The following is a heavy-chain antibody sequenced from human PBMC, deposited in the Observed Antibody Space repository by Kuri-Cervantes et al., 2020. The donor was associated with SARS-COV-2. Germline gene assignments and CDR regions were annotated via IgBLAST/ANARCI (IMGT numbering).Heavy chain of an antibody. CDR2: INHSGST. V-gene: IGHV4-34*01. CDR1: GFTFSSYA. Sequence: GSLRLSCAASGFTFSSYAMSWIRQPPGKGLEWIGEINHSGSTNYNPSLKSRVTISVDTSKNQFSLKLSSVTAADTAVYYCARVWGPYYYGSGSYPWGQGTLVTVSS. J-gene: IGHJ5*02. D-gene: IGHD3-10*01. CDR3: ARVWGPYYYGSGSYP.